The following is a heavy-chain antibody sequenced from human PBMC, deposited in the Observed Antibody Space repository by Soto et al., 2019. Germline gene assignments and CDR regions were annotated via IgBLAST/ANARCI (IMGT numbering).Heavy chain of an antibody. D-gene: IGHD6-13*01. J-gene: IGHJ4*02. CDR3: ARECKSSSYTFDY. CDR2: IIPIFGTA. CDR1: GGTFSSYA. Sequence: GASVKVSCKASGGTFSSYAISWVRQAPGQGLEWMGGIIPIFGTANYAQKFQGRVTITADESTSTAYMELSSLRSEDTAVYYCARECKSSSYTFDYWGQGTLVTAPQ. V-gene: IGHV1-69*13.